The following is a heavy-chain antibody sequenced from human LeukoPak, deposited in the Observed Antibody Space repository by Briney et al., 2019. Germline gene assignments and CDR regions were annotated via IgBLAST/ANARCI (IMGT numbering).Heavy chain of an antibody. CDR3: ARDRCSGTSCYPLDC. Sequence: GGSLRLSCAASGLTFSSYNMNWVRQAPGKGLEWVSSISSSSSYRIYADAVEGRFTISRDNAKNSLYLQMNSLRAEDTAVYYCARDRCSGTSCYPLDCWGQGTLVTVSS. J-gene: IGHJ4*02. CDR2: ISSSSSYR. V-gene: IGHV3-21*06. D-gene: IGHD2-2*01. CDR1: GLTFSSYN.